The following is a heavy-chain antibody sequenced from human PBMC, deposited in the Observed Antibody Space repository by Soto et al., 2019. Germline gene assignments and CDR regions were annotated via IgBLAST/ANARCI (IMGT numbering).Heavy chain of an antibody. CDR1: GYTFTGYY. J-gene: IGHJ5*02. CDR3: ARGGGYSGGFNWFDP. D-gene: IGHD1-26*01. CDR2: INPNSGGT. Sequence: ASVKVSCKASGYTFTGYYMHWVRQAPGQGLEWMGWINPNSGGTNYAQKFQGWVTMTRDTSISTAYMELSRLRSDDTAVYYCARGGGYSGGFNWFDPWGQGTLVTVSS. V-gene: IGHV1-2*04.